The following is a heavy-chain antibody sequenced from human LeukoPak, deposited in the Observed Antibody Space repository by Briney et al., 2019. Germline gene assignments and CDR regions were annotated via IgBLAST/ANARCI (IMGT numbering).Heavy chain of an antibody. Sequence: GGSLRLSCAASGFTFSNAWMSWVRQAPGKGLEWVGRIKSKTDGGTTDYAAPVKGRFTISRDDSKNTLYLQMNSLKTEDTAVYYCTTSSGLMVRGVVVSSWDYWRQGTLVTVSS. J-gene: IGHJ4*02. V-gene: IGHV3-15*01. D-gene: IGHD3-10*01. CDR3: TTSSGLMVRGVVVSSWDY. CDR1: GFTFSNAW. CDR2: IKSKTDGGTT.